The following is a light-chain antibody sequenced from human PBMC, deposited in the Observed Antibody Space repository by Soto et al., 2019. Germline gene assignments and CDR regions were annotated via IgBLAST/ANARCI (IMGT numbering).Light chain of an antibody. J-gene: IGKJ1*01. CDR3: QQRSNWPRT. CDR2: DAS. CDR1: QSVSSY. Sequence: IVCTPYPGTLSLSPGERATLSCRASQSVSSYLAWYQQKPGQAPRLLIYDASNRATGIPARFSGSGSGTDFTLTISSLEPEDFAVYYCQQRSNWPRTFGQGTKVDIK. V-gene: IGKV3-11*01.